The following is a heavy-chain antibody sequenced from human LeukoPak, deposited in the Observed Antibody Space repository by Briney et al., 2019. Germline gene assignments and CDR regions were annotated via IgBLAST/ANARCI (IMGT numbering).Heavy chain of an antibody. CDR2: ISSSSSTI. CDR1: GFTFCSYS. D-gene: IGHD3-10*01. Sequence: PGGSLRLSCAASGFTFCSYSMNWVRQAPGKGLEWVSYISSSSSTIYYADSVKGRFTISRDSSKSTLYLQMTSLTAEDTAVYYCAKGSGASRPYYFDYWGQGTLVTVSS. V-gene: IGHV3-48*01. CDR3: AKGSGASRPYYFDY. J-gene: IGHJ4*02.